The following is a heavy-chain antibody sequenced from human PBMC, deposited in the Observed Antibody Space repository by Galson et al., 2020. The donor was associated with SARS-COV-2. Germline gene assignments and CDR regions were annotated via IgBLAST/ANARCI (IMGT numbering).Heavy chain of an antibody. CDR2: IWYDGSNE. CDR1: GFIFSSYA. Sequence: GGSLRLSCAASGFIFSSYAMHWVRQAPGRGLEWVAVIWYDGSNENYVDSVKGRFTISRDNSKNTLYLQMNGLRAEDTALYYCARELKEASVDYWGQGTLVTVSS. CDR3: ARELKEASVDY. J-gene: IGHJ4*02. V-gene: IGHV3-33*01.